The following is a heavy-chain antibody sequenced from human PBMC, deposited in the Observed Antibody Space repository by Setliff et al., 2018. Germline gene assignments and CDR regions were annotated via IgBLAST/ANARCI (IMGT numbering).Heavy chain of an antibody. Sequence: KTSETLSLTCTVSGASISSGTYYWGWIRQPPGKGLEWIGRIHYLGTTYSNASLASRLTISVDTAQNQFSLRLTSVTAADTAVYYCARTGTYRYFDYWGQGALVTVSS. CDR3: ARTGTYRYFDY. D-gene: IGHD1-1*01. CDR1: GASISSGTYY. CDR2: IHYLGTT. V-gene: IGHV4-39*01. J-gene: IGHJ4*02.